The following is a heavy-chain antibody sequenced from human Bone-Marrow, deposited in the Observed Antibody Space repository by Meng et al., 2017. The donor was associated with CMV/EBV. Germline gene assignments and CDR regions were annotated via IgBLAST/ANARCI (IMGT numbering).Heavy chain of an antibody. V-gene: IGHV3-30*14. CDR1: GFTFSTYW. J-gene: IGHJ4*02. CDR3: ARADVVIIPAATTGDF. Sequence: GESLKISCAASGFTFSTYWMHWVRQAPGQGLEWLTFIAYDGYDKYYADSVKGRFTISRDNSKNTLHLQMDGLRPEDTAVYYCARADVVIIPAATTGDFWGQGTLVTVSS. CDR2: IAYDGYDK. D-gene: IGHD2-2*01.